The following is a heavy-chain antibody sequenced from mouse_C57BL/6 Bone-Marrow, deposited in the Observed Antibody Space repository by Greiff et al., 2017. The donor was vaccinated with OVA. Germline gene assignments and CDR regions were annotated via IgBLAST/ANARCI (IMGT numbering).Heavy chain of an antibody. CDR2: IFPGSGST. J-gene: IGHJ1*03. Sequence: VQLQQSGPELVRPGASVKISCKAPGYTFTSHCMQWVRQRPGQGLEWIGEIFPGSGSTYYNEKFKGKATLTVDTSSSTAYMQLSSLTSEDAAVYFWPLYYGSSTGYFDVWGTGTTVTVSS. CDR1: GYTFTSHC. V-gene: IGHV1-56*01. CDR3: PLYYGSSTGYFDV. D-gene: IGHD1-1*01.